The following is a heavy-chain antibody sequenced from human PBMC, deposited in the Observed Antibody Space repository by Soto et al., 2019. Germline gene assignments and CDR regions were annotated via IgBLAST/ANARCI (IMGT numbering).Heavy chain of an antibody. J-gene: IGHJ5*02. Sequence: EVQLVESGGGLVQPGRSLGLSCTASGFTFGDYAMTWLRQAPGKGLEWVGFISSKRYGGTAEYATSVKGRFTSSRDDAKSIAYLQMNSLKTEETAVYFCSRLPPSKYRESPFDPCRQRALVIVSS. CDR2: ISSKRYGGTA. D-gene: IGHD1-26*01. CDR1: GFTFGDYA. CDR3: SRLPPSKYRESPFDP. V-gene: IGHV3-49*03.